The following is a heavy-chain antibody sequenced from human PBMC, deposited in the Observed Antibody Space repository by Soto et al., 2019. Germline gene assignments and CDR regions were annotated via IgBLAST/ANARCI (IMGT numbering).Heavy chain of an antibody. CDR3: ATTGYSYGKGAFDI. J-gene: IGHJ3*02. V-gene: IGHV3-33*01. CDR1: GFTFSSYG. CDR2: IWYDGSNK. D-gene: IGHD5-18*01. Sequence: QVQLVESGGGVVQPGRSLRLSCAASGFTFSSYGMHWVRQAPGKGLEWVAVIWYDGSNKYYADSVKGRFTISRDNSKNTLYLQMNSLRAEDTAVYYCATTGYSYGKGAFDIWGQGTMVTVSS.